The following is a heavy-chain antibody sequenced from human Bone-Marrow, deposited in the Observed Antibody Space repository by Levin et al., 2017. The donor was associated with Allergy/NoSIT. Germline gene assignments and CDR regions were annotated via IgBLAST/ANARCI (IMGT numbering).Heavy chain of an antibody. D-gene: IGHD2-15*01. V-gene: IGHV3-23*01. J-gene: IGHJ4*02. Sequence: GGSLRLSCAASGFTFSSHGMSWVRQAPGKGLEWVAGFSGQSGSAFYADSVRGRFTISRDNSKNTLYLQMNSLRVEDTAIYHCAKDHDAGWLPYFDSCGQGTLVTVSS. CDR3: AKDHDAGWLPYFDS. CDR1: GFTFSSHG. CDR2: FSGQSGSA.